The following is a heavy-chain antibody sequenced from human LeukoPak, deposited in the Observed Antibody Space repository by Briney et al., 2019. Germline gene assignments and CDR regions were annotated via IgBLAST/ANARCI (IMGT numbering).Heavy chain of an antibody. D-gene: IGHD5-12*01. CDR3: AKGLRLENWFDP. Sequence: SQTLSLTCAISGDSVSSTSVAWNSIRQSPSRGLEWLGRTYYRTKWYYEYAVSVKSRVTINPDTSKNQFSLQLNSVTPEDTAVYYCAKGLRLENWFDPWGQGALVTVSS. CDR1: GDSVSSTSVA. V-gene: IGHV6-1*01. CDR2: TYYRTKWYY. J-gene: IGHJ5*02.